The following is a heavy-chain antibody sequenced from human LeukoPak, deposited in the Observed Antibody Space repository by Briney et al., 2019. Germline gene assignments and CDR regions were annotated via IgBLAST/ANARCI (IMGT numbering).Heavy chain of an antibody. CDR3: ARGFGYCGGDCPPWGMDV. D-gene: IGHD2-21*02. J-gene: IGHJ6*02. CDR2: INHSGSP. CDR1: GGSFSGYH. Sequence: SETLSLTCAVYGGSFSGYHWSWIRQPPGKGLEWSGEINHSGSPNYKPSLQSRVTISVDASKNQFSLKLSSVTAADTAVYYCARGFGYCGGDCPPWGMDVWGQGTTVTVSS. V-gene: IGHV4-34*01.